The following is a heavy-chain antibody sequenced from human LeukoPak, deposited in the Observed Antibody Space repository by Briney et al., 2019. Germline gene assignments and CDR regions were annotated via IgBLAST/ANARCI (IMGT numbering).Heavy chain of an antibody. J-gene: IGHJ5*02. D-gene: IGHD4-17*01. CDR2: VNPNSGNT. CDR3: ARVDYGDYGFDP. CDR1: GYTFNSYD. Sequence: ASVKVSCKASGYTFNSYDISWVRQATGQGLEWMAWVNPNSGNTGYTQKFQGRVTMTRNTSISAAYMELSSLRSEDTAVYYRARVDYGDYGFDPWGQGTLVTVSS. V-gene: IGHV1-8*01.